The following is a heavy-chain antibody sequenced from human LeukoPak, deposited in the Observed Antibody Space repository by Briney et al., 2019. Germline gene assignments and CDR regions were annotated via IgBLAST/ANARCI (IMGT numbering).Heavy chain of an antibody. V-gene: IGHV3-21*01. D-gene: IGHD3-22*01. CDR3: ARGYDSTGSYVNWFDP. CDR1: GFTFSTYN. Sequence: PGGSLRLSCAASGFTFSTYNMNWVRQAPGKGLEWVSSISSSSSYIYSADLVRGRFTISRDNAKNSLYLQMNSLRAEDTAVYYCARGYDSTGSYVNWFDPWGQGTLVTVSS. J-gene: IGHJ5*02. CDR2: ISSSSSYI.